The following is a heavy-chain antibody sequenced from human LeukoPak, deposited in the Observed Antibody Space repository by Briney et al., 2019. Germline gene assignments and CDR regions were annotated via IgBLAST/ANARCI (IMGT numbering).Heavy chain of an antibody. CDR3: ARAESPYSSSSRHAFDI. V-gene: IGHV3-20*04. J-gene: IGHJ3*02. Sequence: PGGSLRLSCAASGFTFDDYGMSWVRQAPGKGLEWVSGINWNGGSTGYADSVKGRFTTSRDNAKNSLYLQMNSLRAEDTALYYCARAESPYSSSSRHAFDIWGQGTMVTVSS. CDR1: GFTFDDYG. D-gene: IGHD6-6*01. CDR2: INWNGGST.